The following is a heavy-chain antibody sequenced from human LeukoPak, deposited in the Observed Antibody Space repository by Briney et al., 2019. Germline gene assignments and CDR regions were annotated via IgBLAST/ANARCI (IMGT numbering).Heavy chain of an antibody. CDR3: ARDFGRGYCSTTSCFVPWFDP. V-gene: IGHV4-59*11. D-gene: IGHD2-2*01. J-gene: IGHJ5*02. CDR1: GGSLSNHY. CDR2: IHYSGST. Sequence: SETLSLTCTVSGGSLSNHYWSWIRQPPGKGLEWIGYIHYSGSTKYNPSLKSRVTISVDTSKNQFSLKLTSVTAADTAVYYCARDFGRGYCSTTSCFVPWFDPWGQGTLVTVSS.